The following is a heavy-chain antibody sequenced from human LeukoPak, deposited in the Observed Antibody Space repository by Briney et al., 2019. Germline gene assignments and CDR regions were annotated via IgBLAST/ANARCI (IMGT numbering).Heavy chain of an antibody. D-gene: IGHD3-22*01. V-gene: IGHV3-48*01. Sequence: GGSLRLSCAASGFTFSTYSMNWVSQAPGKGLEWVSYISSSSSTIYYADSVKGRFTISRDNAKNSLYLQMNSLRAEDTAVYYCARGSTYYDSSGQVPFDYWGQGTLVTVSS. CDR2: ISSSSSTI. CDR1: GFTFSTYS. J-gene: IGHJ4*02. CDR3: ARGSTYYDSSGQVPFDY.